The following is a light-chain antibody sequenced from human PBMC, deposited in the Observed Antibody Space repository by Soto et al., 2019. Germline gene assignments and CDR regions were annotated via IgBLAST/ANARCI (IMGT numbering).Light chain of an antibody. CDR1: QGISSY. V-gene: IGKV1-27*01. CDR3: QKYDRAPFT. Sequence: DIQMTQSPSSLSASVGDRVTITCRASQGISSYLAWYQQKPGKVPKILIYAASPLQSGVPSRFSAIGSGTDFTLTISSLQPEDVATYYCQKYDRAPFTFGGGTKVEIK. CDR2: AAS. J-gene: IGKJ4*01.